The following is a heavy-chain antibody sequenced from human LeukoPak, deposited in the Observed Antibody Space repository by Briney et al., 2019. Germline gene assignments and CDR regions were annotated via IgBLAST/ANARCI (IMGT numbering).Heavy chain of an antibody. CDR3: ARALHGDYNNY. CDR1: GYTFTSYG. V-gene: IGHV1-18*01. D-gene: IGHD4-17*01. Sequence: ASVKVSCKASGYTFTSYGISGVRQAPGQGREWMGWISAYNGNTNYAQKLQGRVTMTTDTSTSTAYMELRSLRSDDTAVYYCARALHGDYNNYWGQGTLVTVSS. J-gene: IGHJ4*02. CDR2: ISAYNGNT.